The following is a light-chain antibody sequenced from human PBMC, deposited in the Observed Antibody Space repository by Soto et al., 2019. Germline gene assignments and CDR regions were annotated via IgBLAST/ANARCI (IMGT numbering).Light chain of an antibody. Sequence: DIVMTQSPLSLPVTPGEPASISCRSSQSLLHSNGYNYLDWYLQKPGQSPQLLIYLGSNRASGVPEKISGSGSGKDFTLKIRRVEAEDVGVYYCMQALQTPLTFGQGTKVEIK. CDR3: MQALQTPLT. CDR1: QSLLHSNGYNY. V-gene: IGKV2-28*01. CDR2: LGS. J-gene: IGKJ1*01.